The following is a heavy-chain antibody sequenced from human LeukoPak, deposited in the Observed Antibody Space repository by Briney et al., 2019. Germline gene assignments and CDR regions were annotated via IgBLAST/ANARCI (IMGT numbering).Heavy chain of an antibody. Sequence: PGGSLRLSCAASGFTFSSYAMSWVRQAPGKGLEWVSAISGSGGSTYYADSVKGRFTISRDNSKNTLYLQMNSLRAEDTAVYYCAKALVLWFGADKGSFDYWGQGTLVTVSS. V-gene: IGHV3-23*01. CDR3: AKALVLWFGADKGSFDY. J-gene: IGHJ4*02. D-gene: IGHD3-10*01. CDR1: GFTFSSYA. CDR2: ISGSGGST.